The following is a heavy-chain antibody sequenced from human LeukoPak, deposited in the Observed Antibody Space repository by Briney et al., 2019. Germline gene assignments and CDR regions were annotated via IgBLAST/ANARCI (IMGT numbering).Heavy chain of an antibody. Sequence: ASVTVSCKASGYTFTSYGISWVRQAPGQGLEWMGWISAFNANTNYAQKFQGRVTMTTDTSTSTVYMDLRNLRSDDTAVYYCARDLDIVVVAAALRHYGLDVWGQGTTVTVSS. J-gene: IGHJ6*02. CDR3: ARDLDIVVVAAALRHYGLDV. CDR2: ISAFNANT. D-gene: IGHD2-15*01. CDR1: GYTFTSYG. V-gene: IGHV1-18*01.